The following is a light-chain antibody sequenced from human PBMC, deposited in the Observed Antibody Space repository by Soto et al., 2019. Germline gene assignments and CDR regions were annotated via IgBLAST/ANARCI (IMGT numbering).Light chain of an antibody. J-gene: IGKJ1*01. CDR1: QGINDN. CDR3: QQYGSSPRT. Sequence: DIQMTQSPSSVSASVGDRVTITCRASQGINDNLAWFQQKPGQVPKRLIYGAFSLQRGVPSRFSGSGSGTEFTLTISSLQPEDFAVYYCQQYGSSPRTFGQGTKVDIK. CDR2: GAF. V-gene: IGKV1-17*03.